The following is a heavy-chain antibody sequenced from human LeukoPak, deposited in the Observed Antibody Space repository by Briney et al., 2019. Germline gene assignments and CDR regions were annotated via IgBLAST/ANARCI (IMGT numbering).Heavy chain of an antibody. D-gene: IGHD6-13*01. Sequence: PSETLSLTCTVSGGSISSGDYYWSWIRQPPGKGLEWIGYIYYSGSTYYNPSLKSRVTISVDTSKNQFSLKLSSVTAADTAVYYCARDRLIAAAGTLAVMDVWGKGTTVTVSS. J-gene: IGHJ6*04. CDR3: ARDRLIAAAGTLAVMDV. CDR2: IYYSGST. CDR1: GGSISSGDYY. V-gene: IGHV4-30-4*01.